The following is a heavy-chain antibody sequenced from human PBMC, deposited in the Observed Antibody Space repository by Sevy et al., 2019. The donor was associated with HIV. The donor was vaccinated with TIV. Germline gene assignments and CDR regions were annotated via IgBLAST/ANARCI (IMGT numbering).Heavy chain of an antibody. V-gene: IGHV4-39*01. CDR1: GGSISSGSYY. CDR2: MYYDGSA. J-gene: IGHJ4*02. Sequence: LSLTCTVSGGSISSGSYYWGWIRQPPGKGLEWIGTMYYDGSAYYNPSLQSRVSMSIDTSKNQFSLNLSSVTAADTAVYFCARGEDSAMIDYWGQGTLVTVSS. D-gene: IGHD5-18*01. CDR3: ARGEDSAMIDY.